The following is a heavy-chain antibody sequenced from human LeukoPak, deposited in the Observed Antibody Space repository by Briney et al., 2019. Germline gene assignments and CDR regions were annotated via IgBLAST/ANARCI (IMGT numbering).Heavy chain of an antibody. CDR2: IYYSGST. CDR1: GGSISSSSYY. CDR3: ARGSYSGFGFDY. D-gene: IGHD2-15*01. V-gene: IGHV4-39*01. J-gene: IGHJ4*02. Sequence: PSETLSLTCTVSGGSISSSSYYWGCIRQPPGKGLEWIGSIYYSGSTYYNPSLKSRVTISVDTSKNQFSLKLSSVTAADTAVYYCARGSYSGFGFDYWGQGTLVTVSS.